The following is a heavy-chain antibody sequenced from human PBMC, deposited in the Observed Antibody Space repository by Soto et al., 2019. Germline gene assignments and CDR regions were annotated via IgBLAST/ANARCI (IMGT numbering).Heavy chain of an antibody. Sequence: QVQLQESGPGLVKPSQTLSLTCTVSGGSLSSDDYYWTWIRQPPGKGLEWIGYINYRGSTYYNPSLKSRITISVDTSRNQFSLILSSVTAADTAVYYCARDRGTGTCWFDHWGQGTLVTVSS. CDR3: ARDRGTGTCWFDH. V-gene: IGHV4-30-4*01. D-gene: IGHD1-7*01. CDR2: INYRGST. J-gene: IGHJ5*02. CDR1: GGSLSSDDYY.